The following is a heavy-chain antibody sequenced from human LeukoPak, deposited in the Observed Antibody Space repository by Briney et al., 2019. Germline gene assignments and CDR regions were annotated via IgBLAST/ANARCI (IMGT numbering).Heavy chain of an antibody. CDR1: GGTFSSYA. CDR2: IIPIFGTA. J-gene: IGHJ4*02. CDR3: ASGFPDCSSTSCRNYYFDY. D-gene: IGHD2-2*01. V-gene: IGHV1-69*05. Sequence: ASVKVSCKASGGTFSSYAISWVRQAPGQGLEWMGGIIPIFGTANYAQKFQGRVTITTDEPTSTAYMELSSLRSEDTAVYYCASGFPDCSSTSCRNYYFDYWGQGTLVTVSS.